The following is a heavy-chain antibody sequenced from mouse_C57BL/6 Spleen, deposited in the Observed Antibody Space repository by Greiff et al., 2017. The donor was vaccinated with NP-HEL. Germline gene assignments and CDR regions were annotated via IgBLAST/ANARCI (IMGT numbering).Heavy chain of an antibody. CDR2: IWSGGST. D-gene: IGHD1-1*01. V-gene: IGHV2-2*01. CDR3: ARTGTTVPLAMDY. CDR1: GFSLTSYG. J-gene: IGHJ4*01. Sequence: VQLQQSGPGLVQPSQSRSITGTVSGFSLTSYGVHWVRQSPGKGLEWLGVIWSGGSTDDNAAFISRLSISKDNSKSQVFFKMNSLQADDTAIYYCARTGTTVPLAMDYWGQGTSVTVSS.